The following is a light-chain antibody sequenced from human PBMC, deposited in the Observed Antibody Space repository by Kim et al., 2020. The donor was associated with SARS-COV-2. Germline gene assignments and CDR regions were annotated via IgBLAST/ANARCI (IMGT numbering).Light chain of an antibody. CDR2: YDS. CDR3: QVWDSSSDHRVI. Sequence: SYELTQPPSVSVAPRKTARVSCGGNSIGSKSVHWYQQKSGQTPVLVIYYDSDRPSGIPERFSGSNSGNTATLTISRVEAGDEANYYCQVWDSSSDHRVIFGGGPKVTVL. CDR1: SIGSKS. V-gene: IGLV3-21*04. J-gene: IGLJ2*01.